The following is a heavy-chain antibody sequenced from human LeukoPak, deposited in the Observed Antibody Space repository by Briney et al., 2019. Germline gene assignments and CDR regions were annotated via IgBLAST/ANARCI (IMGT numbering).Heavy chain of an antibody. CDR2: ISYDGSNK. Sequence: PGGSLRLSCAASGFTFSSYAMHWVRRAPGKGLEWVAVISYDGSNKYYADSVKGRFTISRDNSKNTLYLQMNSLRTEDTAVYYCARGAEVVVITGGVTGSLDYWGQGTLVTVSS. CDR1: GFTFSSYA. V-gene: IGHV3-30*04. D-gene: IGHD3-22*01. J-gene: IGHJ4*02. CDR3: ARGAEVVVITGGVTGSLDY.